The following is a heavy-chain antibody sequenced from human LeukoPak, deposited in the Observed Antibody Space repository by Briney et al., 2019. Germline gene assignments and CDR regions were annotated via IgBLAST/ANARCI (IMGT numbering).Heavy chain of an antibody. V-gene: IGHV1-18*01. CDR1: GYTFTSYG. D-gene: IGHD1-20*01. J-gene: IGHJ3*02. CDR3: AKSSTHRYNWKSGQLHDTFDI. CDR2: ISGHNGHT. Sequence: ASVKVSCKASGYTFTSYGISWVRQAPGQGLEWMGWISGHNGHTNYAQKLQGRVTMTTDQSTSTAYMELRSLRSDDTAVYYCAKSSTHRYNWKSGQLHDTFDIWGQGTMVTVSS.